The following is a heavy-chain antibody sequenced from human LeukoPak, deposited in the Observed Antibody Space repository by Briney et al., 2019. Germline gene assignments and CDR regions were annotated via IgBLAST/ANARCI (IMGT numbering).Heavy chain of an antibody. J-gene: IGHJ4*02. CDR1: AFTFDNYS. CDR3: AKDMDNSGSSIDY. Sequence: PGGSLRLSCAASAFTFDNYSIHWARQAPGEGLEWVSAISWNSDSIGYADSVKGRFPLSRDNAKTPLYQQMSSLRVEDTALYYCAKDMDNSGSSIDYWGQGTMVSVPS. D-gene: IGHD1-26*01. CDR2: ISWNSDSI. V-gene: IGHV3-9*01.